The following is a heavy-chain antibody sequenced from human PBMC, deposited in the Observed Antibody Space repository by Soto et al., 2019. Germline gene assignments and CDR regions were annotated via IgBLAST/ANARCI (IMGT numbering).Heavy chain of an antibody. J-gene: IGHJ6*03. V-gene: IGHV4-34*01. CDR2: INHSGST. CDR3: ASGSGRGYYYYMDV. D-gene: IGHD3-10*01. CDR1: GGSFSGYY. Sequence: SETLSLTCAVYGGSFSGYYWSWIRQPPGKGLEWIGEINHSGSTNYNPSLKSRVTISVDTSKNQFSLKLSSVTAADTAVYYCASGSGRGYYYYMDVWGKGTTVTVSS.